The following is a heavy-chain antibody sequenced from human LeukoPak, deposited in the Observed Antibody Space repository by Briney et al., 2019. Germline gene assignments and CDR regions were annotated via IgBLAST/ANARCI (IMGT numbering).Heavy chain of an antibody. V-gene: IGHV5-51*01. CDR2: IYPGGSDT. CDR1: GYSFTSYW. Sequence: GESLKISCKGSGYSFTSYWIGWVRQMPGKGLEWMGIIYPGGSDTRYSPSFQGQVTISADKSISTAYLQWSSLKASDTAMYYCARPGYYYDSSGYYYVDYWGQGTLVTVSS. CDR3: ARPGYYYDSSGYYYVDY. J-gene: IGHJ4*02. D-gene: IGHD3-22*01.